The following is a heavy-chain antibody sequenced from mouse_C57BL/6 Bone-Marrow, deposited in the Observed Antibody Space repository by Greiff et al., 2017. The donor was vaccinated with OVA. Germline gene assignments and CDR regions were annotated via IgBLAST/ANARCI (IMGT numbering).Heavy chain of an antibody. CDR2: IYIGNGDT. J-gene: IGHJ1*03. CDR1: GYTFTSYG. V-gene: IGHV1-58*01. CDR3: ARGGNLSPYWYFDF. Sequence: VQLQQSGAELVRPGSPVKMSCKTSGYTFTSYGINWVKQRTGQGLEWIGYIYIGNGDTEYNEKFKGKGTITPDTSSSTAYMQLSSLPSEDSAIYVCARGGNLSPYWYFDFWGTGTTVTVSS.